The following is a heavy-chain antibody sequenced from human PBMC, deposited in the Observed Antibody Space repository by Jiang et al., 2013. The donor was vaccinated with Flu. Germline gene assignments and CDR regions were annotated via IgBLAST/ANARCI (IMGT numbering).Heavy chain of an antibody. D-gene: IGHD6-19*01. Sequence: QSGAEVKEPGASVKLSCKAFGYTFTASYLHWIRQAPGHGLEWMGQINPYNGDTIFAQIFQGRVAMTRDTSITTAYMDLTRLTSDDTAVYFCARSRGGIQWQLVWGQGTL. CDR2: INPYNGDT. CDR1: GYTFTASY. V-gene: IGHV1-2*06. CDR3: ARSRGGIQWQLV. J-gene: IGHJ4*02.